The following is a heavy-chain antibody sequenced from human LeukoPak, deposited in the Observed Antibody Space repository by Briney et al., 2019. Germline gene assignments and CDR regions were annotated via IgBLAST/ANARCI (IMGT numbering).Heavy chain of an antibody. Sequence: ASVKVSCTASGYSFTNYGIRWVRQAPGQGLEWMGWISGYNDNPKYAQKLQGRVTMTTDTSTSTAYMELRSLTSDDTAVYYCARVRYQLLEYFDYWGQGTLVTVSS. CDR2: ISGYNDNP. V-gene: IGHV1-18*01. CDR1: GYSFTNYG. D-gene: IGHD2-2*01. J-gene: IGHJ4*02. CDR3: ARVRYQLLEYFDY.